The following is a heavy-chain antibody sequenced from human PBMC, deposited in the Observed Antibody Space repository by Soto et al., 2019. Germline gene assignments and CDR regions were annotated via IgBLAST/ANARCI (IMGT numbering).Heavy chain of an antibody. CDR3: ARHFRGWLNWFAP. J-gene: IGHJ5*02. Sequence: SETLSLTCSVSGGSISSSSYYWGWIRQPPGKGLEWIGSVFYKGTAFYNPSLKSRVTISVDTSKNQFSLNLNSVTAADTAVYHSARHFRGWLNWFAPRGQGTRVTVSS. CDR2: VFYKGTA. D-gene: IGHD6-19*01. CDR1: GGSISSSSYY. V-gene: IGHV4-39*01.